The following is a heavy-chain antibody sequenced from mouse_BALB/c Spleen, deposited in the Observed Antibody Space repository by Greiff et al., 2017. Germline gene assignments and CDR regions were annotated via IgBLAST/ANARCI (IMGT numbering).Heavy chain of an antibody. J-gene: IGHJ3*01. D-gene: IGHD4-1*02. V-gene: IGHV2-9*02. CDR3: ARDPTGTGWFAY. CDR1: GFSLTSYG. CDR2: IWAGGST. Sequence: VQGVESGPGLVAPSQSLSITCTVSGFSLTSYGVHWVRQPPGKGLEWLGVIWAGGSTNYNSALMSRLSISKDNSKSQVFLKMNSLQTDDTAMYYCARDPTGTGWFAYWGQGTLVTVSA.